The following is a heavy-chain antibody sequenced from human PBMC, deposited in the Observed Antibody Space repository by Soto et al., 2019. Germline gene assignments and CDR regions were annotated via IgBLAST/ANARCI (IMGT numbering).Heavy chain of an antibody. CDR2: FDPEDGEA. D-gene: IGHD3-10*01. CDR1: GYTLTELS. CDR3: ATRQVYYYGSGSYWFDP. V-gene: IGHV1-24*01. J-gene: IGHJ5*02. Sequence: ASVKVSCKVSGYTLTELSMYWVRQAPGRGLEWMGGFDPEDGEAIYAQKFQGRVTMTEDTSTDTAYMELSSLRSEDTAVYYCATRQVYYYGSGSYWFDPWGQGTLVTVSS.